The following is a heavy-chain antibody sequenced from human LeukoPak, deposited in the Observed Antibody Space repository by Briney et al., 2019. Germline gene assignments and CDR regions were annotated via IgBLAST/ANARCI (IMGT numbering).Heavy chain of an antibody. CDR3: GRVRQGDADY. J-gene: IGHJ4*02. Sequence: PGGSLRLSCAASVFTFSSYWMTWVRQAPGKGLEWVASMDLDGSAKYYMDSVKGRFTISRDKAKNSLFLQMNSLRADDTAVYYCGRVRQGDADYWGQGTLITVSS. V-gene: IGHV3-7*01. CDR2: MDLDGSAK. CDR1: VFTFSSYW. D-gene: IGHD1-26*01.